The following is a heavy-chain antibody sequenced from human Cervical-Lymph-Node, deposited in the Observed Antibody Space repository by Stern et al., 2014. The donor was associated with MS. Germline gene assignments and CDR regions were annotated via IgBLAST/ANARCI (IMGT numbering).Heavy chain of an antibody. J-gene: IGHJ4*02. CDR3: AKSSGYDFGTYYFDY. CDR2: ISGSGGSR. V-gene: IGHV3-23*04. CDR1: GFTFSSYA. Sequence: EVPLVESGGGLVQPGGSLRLSCAVSGFTFSSYAISWVLPAPGPGLEWVSAISGSGGSRYCADSVKGRFTISRDNSRNTRYLQMNSLRAEDTAVYYCAKSSGYDFGTYYFDYWGQGTLVTVSS. D-gene: IGHD5-12*01.